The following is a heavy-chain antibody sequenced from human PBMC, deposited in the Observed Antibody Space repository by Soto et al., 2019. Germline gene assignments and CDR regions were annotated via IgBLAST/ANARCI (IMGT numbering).Heavy chain of an antibody. V-gene: IGHV1-3*05. J-gene: IGHJ4*02. D-gene: IGHD1-1*01. CDR2: INAGNGNT. CDR3: ARDLGCLQFDY. Sequence: QVQLVQSGAEEKKPGASVKVSCKASGYTFSSYAMDWVRQAPGQRLEWMGWINAGNGNTKYSEKFQGRVTISRDTSASTAYMELSSLRSEDTAVYYCARDLGCLQFDYGGQGTLVTVSS. CDR1: GYTFSSYA.